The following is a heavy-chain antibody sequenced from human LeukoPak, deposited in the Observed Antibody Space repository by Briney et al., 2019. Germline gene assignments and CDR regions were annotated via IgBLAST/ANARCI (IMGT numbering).Heavy chain of an antibody. Sequence: SETLSLTCTVSGDSISSYYWSWIRQPPGKGLEWIGYIFYSGSTNYNPSLKSRVTISVDTSKNQFSLRLSSVTDADTAVYYCARSHYCGGCYSNFDFWGQGTLVTVSS. V-gene: IGHV4-59*01. D-gene: IGHD2-15*01. CDR2: IFYSGST. CDR1: GDSISSYY. J-gene: IGHJ4*02. CDR3: ARSHYCGGCYSNFDF.